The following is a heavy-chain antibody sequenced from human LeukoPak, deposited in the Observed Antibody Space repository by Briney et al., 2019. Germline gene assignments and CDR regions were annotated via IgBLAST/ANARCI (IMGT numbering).Heavy chain of an antibody. D-gene: IGHD2/OR15-2a*01. J-gene: IGHJ3*02. CDR1: GYTFTSYY. CDR3: ARAAGGSTTGAFDI. V-gene: IGHV1-46*01. CDR2: ITPSGGST. Sequence: GASVTVPCKASGYTFTSYYMHWVRQAPGQGLEWMGTITPSGGSTSYAQKFQGRVTMTRDTSTSTVYMELSSLRSEDTAVYYCARAAGGSTTGAFDIWGHGTMVTVSS.